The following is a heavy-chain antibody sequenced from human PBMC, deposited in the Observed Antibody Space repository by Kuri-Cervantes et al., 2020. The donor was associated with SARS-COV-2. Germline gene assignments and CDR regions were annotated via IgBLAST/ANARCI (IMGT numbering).Heavy chain of an antibody. CDR3: ARAAAVTTYYYYYMDV. Sequence: ASVKVSCKASGYTFTGYYMHWVRQAPGQGLEWMGWINPNSGGTNYAQKFQGRVTMTRDTSISTAYMELSRLRSDDTDVYYCARAAAVTTYYYYYMDVWGKGTTVTVSS. CDR1: GYTFTGYY. D-gene: IGHD4-11*01. V-gene: IGHV1-2*02. J-gene: IGHJ6*03. CDR2: INPNSGGT.